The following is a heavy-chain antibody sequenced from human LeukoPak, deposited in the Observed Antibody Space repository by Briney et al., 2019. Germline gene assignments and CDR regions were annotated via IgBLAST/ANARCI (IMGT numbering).Heavy chain of an antibody. CDR1: GFTFSSYA. V-gene: IGHV3-23*01. CDR3: AKGQGVSSYYRAY. CDR2: ISGSGGST. D-gene: IGHD1-26*01. J-gene: IGHJ4*02. Sequence: PGGSLRLSCAASGFTFSSYAMSWVRQAPGKGLEWVSAISGSGGSTYYADSVKGRLTISRDNSKNTLYLQMNSLRAEDTAVYYCAKGQGVSSYYRAYWGQGTLVTVSS.